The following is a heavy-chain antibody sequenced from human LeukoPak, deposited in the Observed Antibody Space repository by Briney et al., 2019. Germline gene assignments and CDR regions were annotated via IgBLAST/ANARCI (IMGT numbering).Heavy chain of an antibody. D-gene: IGHD3-10*01. V-gene: IGHV4-38-2*02. Sequence: SETLSLTCTVSGYSISSGYYWGWIRQPPGKGLEWIGSIYHSGSTYYNPSLKSRVTISVDTSKNQFSLKLSSVTAADTAVYYCARRPGSGSYYNWFDPWGQGTLVTVSS. J-gene: IGHJ5*02. CDR2: IYHSGST. CDR1: GYSISSGYY. CDR3: ARRPGSGSYYNWFDP.